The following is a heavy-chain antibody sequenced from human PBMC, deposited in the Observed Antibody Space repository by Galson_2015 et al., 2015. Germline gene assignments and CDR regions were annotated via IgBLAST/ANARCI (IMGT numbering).Heavy chain of an antibody. D-gene: IGHD3-22*01. CDR3: ARDDRTDGINRFDP. CDR2: TYYSGDT. V-gene: IGHV4-30-4*01. Sequence: LSLTCTVSGGSISSGDYYWSWIRQPPGKGLECIGYTYYSGDTYYNPSLKSRVTISTDTSKNQFSLKLSSVTAADTAVYYCARDDRTDGINRFDPWGQGTLVTVSS. CDR1: GGSISSGDYY. J-gene: IGHJ5*02.